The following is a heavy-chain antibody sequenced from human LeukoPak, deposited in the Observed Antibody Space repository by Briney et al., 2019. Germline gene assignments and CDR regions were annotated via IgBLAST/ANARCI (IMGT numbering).Heavy chain of an antibody. CDR1: GYTFTSYG. Sequence: ASVKVSCKASGYTFTSYGISWVRQAPGQGLEWMGWISAYNGNTNYAQKPQGRVTMTTDTSTSTAYMELRSLRSDDTAVYYCARDDDYVWGSYKSYSAVACDYWGQGTLVTVSS. CDR2: ISAYNGNT. D-gene: IGHD3-16*01. CDR3: ARDDDYVWGSYKSYSAVACDY. V-gene: IGHV1-18*01. J-gene: IGHJ4*02.